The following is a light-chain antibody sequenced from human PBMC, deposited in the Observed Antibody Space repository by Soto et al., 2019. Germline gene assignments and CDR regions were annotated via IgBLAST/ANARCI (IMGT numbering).Light chain of an antibody. CDR3: QQLNNYPLT. J-gene: IGKJ4*01. CDR1: QNIKTY. V-gene: IGKV1-17*01. Sequence: DIQMTQSPSSLSASVGDSVTITCRASQNIKTYLNWYQQKPGKAPNLLIYAASSLHSGVPSRFSGSGSDTEFTLTISSLQPEDFATYYCQQLNNYPLTFGGGTKVDIK. CDR2: AAS.